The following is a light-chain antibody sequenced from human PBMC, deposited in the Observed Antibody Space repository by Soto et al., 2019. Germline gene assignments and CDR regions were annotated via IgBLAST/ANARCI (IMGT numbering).Light chain of an antibody. CDR1: ERIGSW. J-gene: IGKJ2*01. V-gene: IGKV1-12*01. Sequence: DVQMTQTPSSVSASVGDRVTITCRASERIGSWLAWYQQNPGKAPKLLIYAASTLQSGVPSRFSGSGSGSDFTLTISSLQPEDFATYYCQQSHGIPYTFGQGTKLEIK. CDR3: QQSHGIPYT. CDR2: AAS.